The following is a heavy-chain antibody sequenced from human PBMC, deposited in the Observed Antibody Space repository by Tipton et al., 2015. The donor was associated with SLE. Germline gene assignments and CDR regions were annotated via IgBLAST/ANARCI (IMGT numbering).Heavy chain of an antibody. D-gene: IGHD2-15*01. CDR1: GFTFDDYA. Sequence: LSLTCAASGFTFDDYAMHWVRQAPGKGLEWVSGISWNSGSIGYADSVKGRFTISRDNAKNSLYLQMSSLRAEDTALYYCAKEGCSGGSCYFAYWGQGTLVTVSS. CDR2: ISWNSGSI. V-gene: IGHV3-9*01. J-gene: IGHJ4*02. CDR3: AKEGCSGGSCYFAY.